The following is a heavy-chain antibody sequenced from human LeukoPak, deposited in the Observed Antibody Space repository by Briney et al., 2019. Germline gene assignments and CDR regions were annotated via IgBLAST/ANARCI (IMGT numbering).Heavy chain of an antibody. CDR1: GFTFSSYW. Sequence: PGGSLRLSCAASGFTFSSYWMSWVRQAPGKGLEWVGEIKQDGSEKYYVDSVKGRVTISRDKAKKTVYLQMNSLRAEDTAVYYCASGFGFDCSSTSCSYFDYWGQGTLVTVSS. J-gene: IGHJ4*02. CDR2: IKQDGSEK. D-gene: IGHD2-2*01. V-gene: IGHV3-7*01. CDR3: ASGFGFDCSSTSCSYFDY.